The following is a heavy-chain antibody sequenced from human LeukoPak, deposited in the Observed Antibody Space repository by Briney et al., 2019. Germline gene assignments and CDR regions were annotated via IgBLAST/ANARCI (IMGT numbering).Heavy chain of an antibody. CDR3: ARVVRDDSSGSSSGRFDY. Sequence: GGSLRLSCEASGFTFEDYGMSWVRQAPGKGLEWVSGINWNGDDTPYVDSVKGRFIISRDNAKNSLHLEMNSLRVEDTAFYFCARVVRDDSSGSSSGRFDYWGQGTPVTVSS. J-gene: IGHJ4*02. CDR2: INWNGDDT. CDR1: GFTFEDYG. D-gene: IGHD3-22*01. V-gene: IGHV3-20*04.